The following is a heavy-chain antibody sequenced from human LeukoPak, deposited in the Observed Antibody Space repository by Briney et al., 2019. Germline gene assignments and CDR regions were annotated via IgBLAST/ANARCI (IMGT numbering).Heavy chain of an antibody. J-gene: IGHJ6*03. V-gene: IGHV3-20*04. CDR3: ARHPQGNYYYYYMDV. Sequence: GGSLRLSCAASGFTFDDYGMSWVRQAPGKGLEWVSGINWSGGSTGYADSVKGRFTISRDNAKNSLYLQMNSLRAEDTALYYCARHPQGNYYYYYMDVWGKGTTVTVSS. CDR2: INWSGGST. CDR1: GFTFDDYG.